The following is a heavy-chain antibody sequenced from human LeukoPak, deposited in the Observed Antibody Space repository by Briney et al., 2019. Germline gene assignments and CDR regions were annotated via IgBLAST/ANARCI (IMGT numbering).Heavy chain of an antibody. CDR1: GYTFTSYA. Sequence: GASVKVSCKASGYTFTSYARNWVRQAPGQGREGMGWINTNTGKPTYAQGFTGRYVFSLDTSVSTAYLQISSLKAEDTAVYYCARDILTPLNYYDSSGHLDGAFDIWGQGTMVTVSS. J-gene: IGHJ3*02. V-gene: IGHV7-4-1*02. CDR3: ARDILTPLNYYDSSGHLDGAFDI. D-gene: IGHD3-22*01. CDR2: INTNTGKP.